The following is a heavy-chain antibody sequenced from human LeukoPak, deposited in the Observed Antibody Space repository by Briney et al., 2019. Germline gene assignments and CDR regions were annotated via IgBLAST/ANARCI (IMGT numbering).Heavy chain of an antibody. CDR1: GGSISSYY. CDR2: IYYSGST. Sequence: SEALSLTRTVSGGSISSYYWSWIRQPPGKGLEWIGYIYYSGSTNYNPSLKSRVTISVDTSKNQFSLKLSSVTAADTAVYYCARVVRDGYNYYFDYWGQGTLVTVSS. V-gene: IGHV4-59*01. D-gene: IGHD5-24*01. J-gene: IGHJ4*02. CDR3: ARVVRDGYNYYFDY.